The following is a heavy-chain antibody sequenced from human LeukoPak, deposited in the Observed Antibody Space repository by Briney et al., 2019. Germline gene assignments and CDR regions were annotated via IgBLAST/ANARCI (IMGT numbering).Heavy chain of an antibody. J-gene: IGHJ6*02. CDR1: GFTFSSFG. CDR3: ARDQHYDVLTAFGLDV. CDR2: IRHGGTSE. D-gene: IGHD3-9*01. Sequence: GGSLRLSCAASGFTFSSFGMHWVRQAPGKGLEWVAFIRHGGTSEYYADSVKGRFTISRDNSKNTLSLLMNGLRVEDTAVYYCARDQHYDVLTAFGLDVWGQGTTVTVSS. V-gene: IGHV3-30*02.